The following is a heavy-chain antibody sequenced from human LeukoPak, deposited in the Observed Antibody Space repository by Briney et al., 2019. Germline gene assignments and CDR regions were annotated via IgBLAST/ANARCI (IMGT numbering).Heavy chain of an antibody. CDR3: ARTGEWDAFDI. CDR1: GFTFSSYA. V-gene: IGHV3-30*04. J-gene: IGHJ3*02. Sequence: PGRSLRLSCAASGFTFSSYATHWVRQAPGKGLEWVAVISYDGSNKYYADSVKGRFTISRDNSKNTLYLQMNSLRAEDTAVYYCARTGEWDAFDIWGQGTMVTVSS. D-gene: IGHD7-27*01. CDR2: ISYDGSNK.